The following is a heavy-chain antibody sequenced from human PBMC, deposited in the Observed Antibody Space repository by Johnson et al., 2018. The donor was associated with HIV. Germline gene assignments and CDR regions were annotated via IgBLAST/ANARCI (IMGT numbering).Heavy chain of an antibody. CDR3: AKDRTNWGYDAFDS. D-gene: IGHD3-16*01. J-gene: IGHJ3*02. CDR1: GFTFDDYG. CDR2: ISYDGSNK. V-gene: IGHV3-30*18. Sequence: QVQLVESGGGVVRPGGSLRLSCAASGFTFDDYGMSWVRQAPGKGLEWVAVISYDGSNKYYADSVKGRFTLSRDNSKNTLYLQMNSLRAEDTAVYYCAKDRTNWGYDAFDSWGQGTMVTVSS.